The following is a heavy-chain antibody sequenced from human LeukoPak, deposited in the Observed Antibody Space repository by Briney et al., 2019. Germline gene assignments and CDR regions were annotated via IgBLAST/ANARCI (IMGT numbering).Heavy chain of an antibody. Sequence: GGSLRLSCAASGFTFSSYLMSWVRQAPGKGLEWVANIKQYGSEKYYVDSVKGRFTISRDNAKNSLYLQMNSLRAEDTAVYYCASDSDDAFDIWGQGTMVTVSS. J-gene: IGHJ3*02. CDR2: IKQYGSEK. V-gene: IGHV3-7*01. CDR3: ASDSDDAFDI. CDR1: GFTFSSYL.